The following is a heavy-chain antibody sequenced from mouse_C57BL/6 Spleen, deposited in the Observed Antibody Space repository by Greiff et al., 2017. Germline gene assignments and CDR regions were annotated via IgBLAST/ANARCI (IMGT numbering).Heavy chain of an antibody. J-gene: IGHJ2*01. CDR1: GYTFTSYW. CDR2: IDPSDSYT. V-gene: IGHV1-50*01. D-gene: IGHD6-1*01. Sequence: VQLQQPGAELVKPGASVTLSCKASGYTFTSYWMQRVKQRPGQGLEWIGEIDPSDSYTNYNQKFKGKATLTVDTSSSTAYMQLSSLTSEDSAVYYCARAQYYFDYWGQGTTLTVSS. CDR3: ARAQYYFDY.